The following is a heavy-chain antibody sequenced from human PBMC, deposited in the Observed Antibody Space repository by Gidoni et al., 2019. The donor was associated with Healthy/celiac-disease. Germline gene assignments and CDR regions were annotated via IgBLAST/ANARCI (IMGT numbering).Heavy chain of an antibody. Sequence: EVQLVESGGGLVQPGGSLRLSCAASGFTFSSYSMNWVRQAPGKGLEWVSYISSSSSTIYYADSVKGRFTISRDNAKNSLYLQMNSLRDEDTAVYYCATHRGGVGATIVYYGMDVWGQGTTVTVSS. CDR2: ISSSSSTI. J-gene: IGHJ6*02. CDR1: GFTFSSYS. D-gene: IGHD1-26*01. CDR3: ATHRGGVGATIVYYGMDV. V-gene: IGHV3-48*02.